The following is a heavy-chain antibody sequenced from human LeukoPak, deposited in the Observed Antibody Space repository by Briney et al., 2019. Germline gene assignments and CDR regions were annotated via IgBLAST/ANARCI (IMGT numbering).Heavy chain of an antibody. CDR2: IYYSGST. V-gene: IGHV4-59*01. J-gene: IGHJ6*02. CDR1: GGSISSYY. Sequence: SETLSLTCTVSGGSISSYYWSWIRQPPGKGLEWIGYIYYSGSTNYNPSLKSRVTISVDTSRNQFSLKLSSVTAADTAVYYRARGGTVRNGMDVWGQGTTVTVSS. D-gene: IGHD1-26*01. CDR3: ARGGTVRNGMDV.